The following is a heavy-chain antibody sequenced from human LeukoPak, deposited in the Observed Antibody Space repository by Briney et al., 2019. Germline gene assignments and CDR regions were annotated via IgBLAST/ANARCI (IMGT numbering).Heavy chain of an antibody. J-gene: IGHJ4*02. Sequence: PGGSLRLSCAASGFNFNSYTMNWVRQAPGKGLQWVANIFASGSPTYYADSVKGRFIISRDNSKDTVYLQMNSLRVEDTAIYYCAKDLRPDGVDNFDHWGQGIPVTVSS. CDR3: AKDLRPDGVDNFDH. CDR1: GFNFNSYT. V-gene: IGHV3-23*05. D-gene: IGHD2-8*01. CDR2: IFASGSPT.